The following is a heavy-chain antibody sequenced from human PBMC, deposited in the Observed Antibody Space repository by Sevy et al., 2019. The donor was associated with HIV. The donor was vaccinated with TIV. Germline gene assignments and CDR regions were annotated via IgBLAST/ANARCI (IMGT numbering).Heavy chain of an antibody. CDR3: ASLVVVVAATRSNHKNDY. Sequence: GGSLRLSCAASGFTFSSYAMHWVRQAPGKGLEWVAVISYDGSSKYYADSVKGRFTISRDNSKNTLYLQMNSLRAEDTAVYYCASLVVVVAATRSNHKNDYWGQGTLVTVSS. CDR2: ISYDGSSK. J-gene: IGHJ4*02. D-gene: IGHD2-15*01. V-gene: IGHV3-30*04. CDR1: GFTFSSYA.